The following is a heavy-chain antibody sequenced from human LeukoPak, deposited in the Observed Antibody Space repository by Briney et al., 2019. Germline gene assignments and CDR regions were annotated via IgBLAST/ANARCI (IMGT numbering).Heavy chain of an antibody. CDR3: ARGALGYCNSINCPQLDY. Sequence: TGGSLRLSCAASGFTFSTYEMNWVRQAPGMGLEWIAYIGSSGINIYYGEYVKGRFTISRDNAKNSLYLQMNSLRAEDTAVYYCARGALGYCNSINCPQLDYWGQGTLVTVSS. V-gene: IGHV3-48*03. CDR2: IGSSGINI. CDR1: GFTFSTYE. D-gene: IGHD2-2*01. J-gene: IGHJ4*02.